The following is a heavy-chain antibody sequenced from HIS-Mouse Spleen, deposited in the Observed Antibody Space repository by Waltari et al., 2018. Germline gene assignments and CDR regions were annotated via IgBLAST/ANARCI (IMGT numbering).Heavy chain of an antibody. J-gene: IGHJ4*02. D-gene: IGHD4-4*01. Sequence: EVQLVASGGGLVQPGGSLRLSCAASGVTFRSYSRNWVRQAPGKGLEWVSYISSSSSTIYYADSVKGRFTISRDNAKNSLYLQMNSLRAEDTAVYYCARTNSNDYWGQGTLVTVSS. CDR1: GVTFRSYS. CDR3: ARTNSNDY. CDR2: ISSSSSTI. V-gene: IGHV3-48*01.